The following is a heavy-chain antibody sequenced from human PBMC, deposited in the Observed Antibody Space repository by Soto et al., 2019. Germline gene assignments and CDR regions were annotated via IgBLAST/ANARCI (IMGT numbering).Heavy chain of an antibody. D-gene: IGHD2-2*01. CDR2: IIPIFGTA. V-gene: IGHV1-69*01. Sequence: QVQLVQSGAEVKKPGSSVKVSCKASGGTFSSYAISWVRQAPGQGLEWMGGIIPIFGTANYAQKFQGRVTITADESTSTAYMERSSLRSEDTAVYYCARDLVVVVPAAITPGYYYYGMDVWGQGTTVTVSS. CDR1: GGTFSSYA. J-gene: IGHJ6*02. CDR3: ARDLVVVVPAAITPGYYYYGMDV.